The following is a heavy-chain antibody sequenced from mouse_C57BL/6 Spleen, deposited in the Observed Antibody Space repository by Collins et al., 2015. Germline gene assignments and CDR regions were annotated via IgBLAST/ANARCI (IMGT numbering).Heavy chain of an antibody. CDR3: ANDGH. Sequence: EVQLVGSGGGLVKPGGSLKLSCAASGFSFSDSGMHWVRQAPEKGLEWIAYISSGSSTISYTEKVKGRFTVSRDNAKNTLFLQMTSLRSEDTAMYYCANDGHWGQGTTLTVSS. V-gene: IGHV5-17*01. D-gene: IGHD2-3*01. J-gene: IGHJ2*01. CDR1: GFSFSDSG. CDR2: ISSGSSTI.